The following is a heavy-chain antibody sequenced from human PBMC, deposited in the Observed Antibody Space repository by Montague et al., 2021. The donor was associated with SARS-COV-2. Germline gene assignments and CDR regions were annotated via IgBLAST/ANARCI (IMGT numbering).Heavy chain of an antibody. D-gene: IGHD2-15*01. J-gene: IGHJ3*02. V-gene: IGHV3-48*03. CDR2: ISSSGSTI. CDR3: ASEQYCNGGSCFYDAFDI. CDR1: GFTFSSYE. Sequence: SLRLSCAASGFTFSSYEMNWVRQAPGKGLEWVSYISSSGSTIYYADSVKGRFTISRDNAKNSLYLQMNSLRAEDTAVYYCASEQYCNGGSCFYDAFDIWGQGTMVTVSS.